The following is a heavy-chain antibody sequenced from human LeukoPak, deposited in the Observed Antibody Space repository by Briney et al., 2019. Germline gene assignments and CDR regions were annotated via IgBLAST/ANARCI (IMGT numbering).Heavy chain of an antibody. V-gene: IGHV3-13*01. CDR3: ARDRRGLRRRGAFDI. CDR2: IGTVGDT. D-gene: IGHD4-17*01. CDR1: GFTFSNSD. Sequence: GGSLRLSCAASGFTFSNSDMHWVRQAAGKGLEWVSAIGTVGDTYYPGSVKGRFTISRENAKNSLYLQMNSLRAGDTAVYYCARDRRGLRRRGAFDIWGQGTMVTVSS. J-gene: IGHJ3*02.